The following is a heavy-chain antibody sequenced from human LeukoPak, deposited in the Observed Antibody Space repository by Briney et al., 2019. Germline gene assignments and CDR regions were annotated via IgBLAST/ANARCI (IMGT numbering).Heavy chain of an antibody. D-gene: IGHD4-17*01. CDR1: GGTFSSYT. CDR3: ARDPANGDYDDY. CDR2: IIPILCIA. Sequence: SVKVSFKASGGTFSSYTISWVRQAPGQGLEWMGRIIPILCIANYAQKFQGRVTITADKSTSTAYLELSSLRSEDTAVYYCARDPANGDYDDYWGQGTLVTVSS. J-gene: IGHJ4*02. V-gene: IGHV1-69*04.